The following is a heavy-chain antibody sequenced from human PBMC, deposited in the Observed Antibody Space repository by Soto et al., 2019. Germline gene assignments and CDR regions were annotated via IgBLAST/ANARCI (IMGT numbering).Heavy chain of an antibody. CDR3: ARQVGYCSSTSCYFYDY. CDR2: VYYSGST. D-gene: IGHD2-2*01. Sequence: SETLSLTCSVSGGSISDYYWTWIRQPPGKGLEWIGSVYYSGSTNYNPSLKSRVTISVDTSKNQFSLKLSSVTAADTAVYYCARQVGYCSSTSCYFYDYWGQGTLVTVSS. J-gene: IGHJ4*02. CDR1: GGSISDYY. V-gene: IGHV4-59*05.